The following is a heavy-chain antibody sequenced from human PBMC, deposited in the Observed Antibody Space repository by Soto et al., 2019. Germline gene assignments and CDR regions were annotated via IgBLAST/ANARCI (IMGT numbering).Heavy chain of an antibody. D-gene: IGHD6-13*01. Sequence: QVQLVQSGAEVKKPGSSMKVSCKASGGSFSDFAFSWVRQAPGQGPEWMGGIMPLFGRPDYAQKFRDRVTITADESTSTVFVELRCLTSEDTAVYYCATWLRMAGIGNYYYGMDVWGQGTTVTVSS. CDR2: IMPLFGRP. J-gene: IGHJ6*02. CDR3: ATWLRMAGIGNYYYGMDV. V-gene: IGHV1-69*12. CDR1: GGSFSDFA.